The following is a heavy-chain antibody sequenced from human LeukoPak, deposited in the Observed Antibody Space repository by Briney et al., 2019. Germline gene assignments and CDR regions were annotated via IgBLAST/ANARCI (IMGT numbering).Heavy chain of an antibody. CDR2: INHSGST. CDR1: GGSFSGYY. J-gene: IGHJ4*02. Sequence: SETLPLTCAVYGGSFSGYYWSWIRQPPGKGLEWIGEINHSGSTNYNPSLKSRVTISVDTSKNQFSLKLSSVTAADTAVYYCARGRAPENWGQGTLVTVSS. V-gene: IGHV4-34*01. CDR3: ARGRAPEN.